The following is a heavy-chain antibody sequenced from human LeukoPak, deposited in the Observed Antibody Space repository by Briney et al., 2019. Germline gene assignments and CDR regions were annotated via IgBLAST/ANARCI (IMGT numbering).Heavy chain of an antibody. CDR1: GGSIYSYY. D-gene: IGHD3-16*01. CDR2: IYYSGST. V-gene: IGHV4-59*12. Sequence: NTSETLSLTCTVSGGSIYSYYWSWIRQPPGKGLEWIGYIYYSGSTNYNPSLKSRVTMSLDTSRHQFSLKLSSVTAADTAVYYCARVVRVWGSSPHYWYFDLWGRDTLVTVSS. CDR3: ARVVRVWGSSPHYWYFDL. J-gene: IGHJ2*01.